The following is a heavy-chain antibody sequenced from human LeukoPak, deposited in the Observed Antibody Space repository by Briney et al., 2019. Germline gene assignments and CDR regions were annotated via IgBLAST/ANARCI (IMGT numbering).Heavy chain of an antibody. V-gene: IGHV3-30*18. Sequence: GGSLRLSCAASGFTFSTYVLHWVRQAPGKGLEWVAFISYDGSNIYYADSVKGRFTISRDNSKNTLYLQVSSLRAEDTAVYYCAKDRCSGGSCLPFDYWGQGTLVTVSS. D-gene: IGHD2-15*01. CDR3: AKDRCSGGSCLPFDY. J-gene: IGHJ4*02. CDR2: ISYDGSNI. CDR1: GFTFSTYV.